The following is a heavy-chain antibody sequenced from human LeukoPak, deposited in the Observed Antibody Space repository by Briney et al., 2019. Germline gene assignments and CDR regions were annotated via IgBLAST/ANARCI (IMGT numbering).Heavy chain of an antibody. J-gene: IGHJ4*02. CDR1: GGTFSSYA. Sequence: SVKVSCKASGGTFSSYAISWVRQAPGQGLEWMGGIIPIFGTASYAQKFQGRVTMTRDMSTSTVYMELSSLRSEDTAVYYCARGSGYSYGDYWGQGTLVTVSS. CDR3: ARGSGYSYGDY. CDR2: IIPIFGTA. D-gene: IGHD5-18*01. V-gene: IGHV1-69*05.